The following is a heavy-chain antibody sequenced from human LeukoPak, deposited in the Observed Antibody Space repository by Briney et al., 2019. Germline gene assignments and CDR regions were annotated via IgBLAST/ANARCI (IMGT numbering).Heavy chain of an antibody. D-gene: IGHD3-22*01. J-gene: IGHJ4*02. V-gene: IGHV4-59*01. Sequence: SETLSLTCTVSGGSISSYYWSWIRQPPGKGLEWIGYIYYSGSTNYNPSLKSRVTISVDTSKNQFSLKLSSVTAADTAVYYCATDAHSGSRYYGYWGQGTLSPSPQ. CDR1: GGSISSYY. CDR3: ATDAHSGSRYYGY. CDR2: IYYSGST.